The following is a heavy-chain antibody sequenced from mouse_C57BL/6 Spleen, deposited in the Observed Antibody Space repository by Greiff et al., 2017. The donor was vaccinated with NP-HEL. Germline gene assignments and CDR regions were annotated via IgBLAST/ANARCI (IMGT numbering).Heavy chain of an antibody. J-gene: IGHJ4*01. D-gene: IGHD4-1*01. CDR1: GYSITSGYY. CDR3: AREKLGYAMGY. V-gene: IGHV3-6*01. Sequence: EVQLQQSGPGLVKPSQSLSLTCSVTGYSITSGYYWNWIRQFPGNKLEWMGYISYDGSNNYNPSLKNRISITRDTSKNQFFLKLNSVTTEDTATYYCAREKLGYAMGYWGQGTSVTVSS. CDR2: ISYDGSN.